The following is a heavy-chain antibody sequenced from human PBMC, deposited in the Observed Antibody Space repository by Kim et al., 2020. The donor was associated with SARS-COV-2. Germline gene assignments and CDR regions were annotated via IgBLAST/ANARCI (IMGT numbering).Heavy chain of an antibody. CDR2: INHSGST. J-gene: IGHJ5*02. Sequence: SETLSLTCAVYGGSFSGYYWSWIRQPPGKGLEWIGEINHSGSTNYNPSLKSRVTISVDTSKNQFSLKLSSVTAADTAVYYCARGAVAGQNWFDPWGQGTLVTVSS. D-gene: IGHD6-19*01. CDR1: GGSFSGYY. V-gene: IGHV4-34*01. CDR3: ARGAVAGQNWFDP.